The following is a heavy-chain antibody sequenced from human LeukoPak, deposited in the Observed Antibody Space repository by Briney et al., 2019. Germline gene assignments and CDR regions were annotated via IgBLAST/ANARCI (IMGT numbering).Heavy chain of an antibody. D-gene: IGHD2-2*01. V-gene: IGHV1-2*02. CDR3: ASELTETRYCSSTSCPTSMDV. J-gene: IGHJ6*03. CDR2: INPNSGVT. CDR1: GYTFTGYY. Sequence: ASVKVSCKASGYTFTGYYMHWVRQAPGQGLEWMGWINPNSGVTKYAQKFQGRVTMTRDTSISTAYMELGRLRSDDTAVYYCASELTETRYCSSTSCPTSMDVWGKGTTVTVSS.